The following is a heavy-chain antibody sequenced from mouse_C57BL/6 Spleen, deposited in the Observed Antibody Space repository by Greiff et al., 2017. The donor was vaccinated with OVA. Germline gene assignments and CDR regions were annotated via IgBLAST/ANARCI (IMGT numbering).Heavy chain of an antibody. Sequence: VMLVESGAELVRPGTSVKVSCKASGYAFTNYFIEWVKQRPGQGLEWIGVLNPGSGGTNYNEKFKGKATLTADKSSSTAYMQLSSRTSEDSSVYFCARARAYYSNFDYWGQGTTLTVSS. V-gene: IGHV1-54*01. J-gene: IGHJ2*01. CDR3: ARARAYYSNFDY. CDR1: GYAFTNYF. CDR2: LNPGSGGT. D-gene: IGHD2-5*01.